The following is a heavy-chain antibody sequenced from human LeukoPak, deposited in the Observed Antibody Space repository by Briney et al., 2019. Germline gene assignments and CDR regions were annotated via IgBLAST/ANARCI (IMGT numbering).Heavy chain of an antibody. CDR2: IYSGGGT. Sequence: GGSLRLSCAASGFTVSSNYMSWVRQAPGKGLEWVSVIYSGGGTDYADSVKGRFTISRDKSKNTLYLQMNSLRAEDMAVYYCARRAVCSSASCSSQYYYYAMNVWGQGTTVTVSS. CDR1: GFTVSSNY. V-gene: IGHV3-53*01. J-gene: IGHJ6*02. CDR3: ARRAVCSSASCSSQYYYYAMNV. D-gene: IGHD2-2*01.